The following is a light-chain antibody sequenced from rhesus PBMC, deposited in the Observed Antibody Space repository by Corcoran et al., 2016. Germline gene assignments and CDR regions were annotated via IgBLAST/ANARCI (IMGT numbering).Light chain of an antibody. CDR3: LQHNSHPCT. CDR2: AAS. V-gene: IGKV1-28*03. CDR1: QGISSY. Sequence: DIQMTQSPSSLSASVGDTVTITCRASQGISSYLNWFQQKPGKAPKLLIYAASSLESGVPSRFSGSGSGTDFTLTISSLQPEDFAVDYFLQHNSHPCTFGPGTKLDIK. J-gene: IGKJ3*01.